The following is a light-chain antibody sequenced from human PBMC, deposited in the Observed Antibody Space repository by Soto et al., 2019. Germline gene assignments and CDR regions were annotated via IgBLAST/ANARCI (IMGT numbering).Light chain of an antibody. CDR1: QSVSGSY. CDR2: DAS. J-gene: IGKJ1*01. V-gene: IGKV3-20*01. Sequence: EIMLTQSQGTLCFSRPHRGPLXCQASQSVSGSYLAWYQQKPGQAPRLLIYDASNRATGIPARFSGSGSGTDFTLTISRLEPEDFAVYYCQQYGRSLWMFGQGTKVDNK. CDR3: QQYGRSLWM.